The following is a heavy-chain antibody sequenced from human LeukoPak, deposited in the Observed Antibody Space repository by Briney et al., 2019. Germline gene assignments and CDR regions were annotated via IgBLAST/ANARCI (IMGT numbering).Heavy chain of an antibody. CDR2: IYSGGGT. Sequence: GGSLRPSCAASGFTVSSNYMSWVRQAPGKGLEWVSVIYSGGGTYYADSVKGRFTISRDNSKNTLYLQMNSLRAEDTAVYYCASLAVATPSDAFDIWGQGTMVTVSS. D-gene: IGHD6-19*01. CDR3: ASLAVATPSDAFDI. J-gene: IGHJ3*02. V-gene: IGHV3-66*01. CDR1: GFTVSSNY.